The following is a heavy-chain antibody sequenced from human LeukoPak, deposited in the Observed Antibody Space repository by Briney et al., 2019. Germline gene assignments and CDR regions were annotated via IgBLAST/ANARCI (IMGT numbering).Heavy chain of an antibody. V-gene: IGHV3-23*01. CDR3: AKDQRTTGTQTYYFDY. CDR1: GFTFSSYA. J-gene: IGHJ4*02. CDR2: ISGSGGST. Sequence: PGGSLRLSCAASGFTFSSYAMSWVRQAPGKGLEWVSAISGSGGSTYYADSVKGRFTISRDNSKNTLYLQMNSLRAEDTAVYYCAKDQRTTGTQTYYFDYWGQGTLVTVSS. D-gene: IGHD1-1*01.